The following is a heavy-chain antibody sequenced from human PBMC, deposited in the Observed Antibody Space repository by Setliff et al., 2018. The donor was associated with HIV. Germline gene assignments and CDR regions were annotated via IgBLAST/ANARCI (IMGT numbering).Heavy chain of an antibody. D-gene: IGHD4-17*01. J-gene: IGHJ4*02. CDR2: IYHSGST. Sequence: SETLSLTCAVSGYSISSGYYWGWIRQPPGKGLEWIGSIYHSGSTYYNPSLKSRVTISVDTSKNQFSLKLSSVTAADTAVYYCARLGVYGDYFDYWGQGTLVTVSS. CDR3: ARLGVYGDYFDY. V-gene: IGHV4-38-2*01. CDR1: GYSISSGYY.